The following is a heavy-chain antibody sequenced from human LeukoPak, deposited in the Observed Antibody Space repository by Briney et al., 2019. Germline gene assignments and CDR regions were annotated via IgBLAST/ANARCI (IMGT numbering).Heavy chain of an antibody. CDR2: IKQDRSEK. CDR1: GFTVTSNY. Sequence: GGSLRLSCAASGFTVTSNYMNWVRQAPGKGLEWVANIKQDRSEKYYVDSVKGRFTISRDNAKNSLFLQMNSLRAEDTAVYYCARVLGGSGSYSYFDYWGQGTLVTVSS. CDR3: ARVLGGSGSYSYFDY. V-gene: IGHV3-7*01. J-gene: IGHJ4*02. D-gene: IGHD3-10*01.